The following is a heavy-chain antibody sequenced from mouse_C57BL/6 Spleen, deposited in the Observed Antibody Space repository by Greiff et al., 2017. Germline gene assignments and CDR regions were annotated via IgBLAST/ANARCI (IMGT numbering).Heavy chain of an antibody. Sequence: VKLVESGAELVRPGASVTLSCKASGYTFTDYEMHWVKQTPVHGLEWIGAIDPETGGTAYNQKFKGKAILTADKSSSTAYMELRSLTSEDSAVYYCTRSYYYCSSYWYFDVWGTGTTVTVSS. J-gene: IGHJ1*03. CDR1: GYTFTDYE. V-gene: IGHV1-15*01. CDR2: IDPETGGT. CDR3: TRSYYYCSSYWYFDV. D-gene: IGHD1-1*01.